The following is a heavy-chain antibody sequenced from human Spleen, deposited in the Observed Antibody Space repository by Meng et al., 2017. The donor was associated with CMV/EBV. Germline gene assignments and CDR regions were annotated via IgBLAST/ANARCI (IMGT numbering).Heavy chain of an antibody. V-gene: IGHV1-2*02. D-gene: IGHD1-26*01. Sequence: ASVKVSCKASGYAFTAYHLHWVRQAPGQGLEWMGWVSPDSGGTKFAQKFEDRVTMTRDTSITTVYLELSRLRSDDTAVYYCARDRVGESGYYYGMDVWAQGTTVTVSS. CDR1: GYAFTAYH. J-gene: IGHJ6*02. CDR2: VSPDSGGT. CDR3: ARDRVGESGYYYGMDV.